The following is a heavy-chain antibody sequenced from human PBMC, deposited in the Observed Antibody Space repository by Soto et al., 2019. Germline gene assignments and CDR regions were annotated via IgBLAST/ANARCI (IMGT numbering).Heavy chain of an antibody. D-gene: IGHD1-26*01. CDR2: IYHSGST. J-gene: IGHJ4*02. CDR1: GGSISSRDW. Sequence: SETLSLTCAVSGGSISSRDWWTWVRQPPGKGLEWIGEIYHSGSTNYNPSLKSRVTISVDMSKNQFSLHLSSVTAADTALYYCARDPAGGGLDYWGQGTLVTVSS. V-gene: IGHV4-4*02. CDR3: ARDPAGGGLDY.